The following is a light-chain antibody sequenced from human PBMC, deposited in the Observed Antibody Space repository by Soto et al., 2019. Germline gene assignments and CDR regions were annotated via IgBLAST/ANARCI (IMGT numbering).Light chain of an antibody. Sequence: DIQMTQSTSTLSASVGDRVTITCRASQSISSWLAWYQQKPGKAPKLLIYDASSLESGVPSRFSGSRSGPDFTLTISSLQPEDFATYYCQQSYSSPPTFGQGTKVDI. J-gene: IGKJ1*01. CDR1: QSISSW. CDR2: DAS. CDR3: QQSYSSPPT. V-gene: IGKV1-5*01.